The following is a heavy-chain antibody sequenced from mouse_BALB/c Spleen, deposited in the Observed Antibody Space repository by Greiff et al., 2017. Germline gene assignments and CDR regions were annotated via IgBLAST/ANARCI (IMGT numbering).Heavy chain of an antibody. CDR3: ARWRKLAGIYYGNYYYDMDY. V-gene: IGHV1-18*01. J-gene: IGHJ4*01. D-gene: IGHD2-1*01. CDR1: GYTFTDYN. CDR2: INPNNGGT. Sequence: VQLQQSGPELVKPGASVKIPCKASGYTFTDYNMDWVKQSPGKSLEWIGDINPNNGGTIYNQKFKGKATLTVDKSSSTAYMEVRSLTSEDTAVYYCARWRKLAGIYYGNYYYDMDYWGQGTSVTVSS.